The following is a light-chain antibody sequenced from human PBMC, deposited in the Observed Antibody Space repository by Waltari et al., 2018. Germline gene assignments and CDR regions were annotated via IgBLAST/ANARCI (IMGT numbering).Light chain of an antibody. CDR2: TAN. CDR3: LLYMGSGIWV. V-gene: IGLV8-61*01. CDR1: SGSLSSTSS. Sequence: QTVVTQEPSLSVSPGGTVTLTCAFSSGSLSSTSSASWYQQSPGQTPRTLVYTANIRSSGVPDRFSGSVLGNKAVLIITGAQAEDESTYYCLLYMGSGIWVFGGGTKLTVL. J-gene: IGLJ3*02.